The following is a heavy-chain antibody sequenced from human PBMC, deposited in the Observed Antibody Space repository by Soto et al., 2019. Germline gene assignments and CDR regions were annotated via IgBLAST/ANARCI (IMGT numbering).Heavy chain of an antibody. CDR3: ARLLPRYCSSTSCRPDWFDP. V-gene: IGHV4-39*01. J-gene: IGHJ5*02. CDR1: GGSISSSSYY. D-gene: IGHD2-2*01. Sequence: TLSLTCTVSGGSISSSSYYWGWIRQPPGKGLEWIGSIYYSGSTYYNPSLKSRVTISVDTSKNQFSLRLSSVTAADTAVYYCARLLPRYCSSTSCRPDWFDPWGQGTLVTVSS. CDR2: IYYSGST.